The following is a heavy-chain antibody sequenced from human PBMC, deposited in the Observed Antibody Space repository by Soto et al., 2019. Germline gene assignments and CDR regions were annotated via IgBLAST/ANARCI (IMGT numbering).Heavy chain of an antibody. CDR1: GGTFSSYT. D-gene: IGHD1-1*01. J-gene: IGHJ4*02. V-gene: IGHV1-69*02. CDR2: IIPILGIA. Sequence: QVQLVQSGAEVKKPGSSVKVSYKASGGTFSSYTISWVRQAPGQGLEWMGRIIPILGIANYAQKFQGRVTITADKSTSTAYMELSSLRSEDTAVYYFARVYNNNYYFDYWGQGTLVTVSS. CDR3: ARVYNNNYYFDY.